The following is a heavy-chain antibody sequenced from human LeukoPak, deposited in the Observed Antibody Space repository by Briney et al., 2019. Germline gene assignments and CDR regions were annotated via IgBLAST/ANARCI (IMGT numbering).Heavy chain of an antibody. CDR1: GYSISSGYY. J-gene: IGHJ4*02. CDR3: ARTTMIVVVTQTPHYFDY. Sequence: SETLSLTCTVSGYSISSGYYWGWIRQPPGKGLEWIGSIYYSGSTYYNPSLKSRVTISVDTSKNQFSLKLSSVTAADTAVYYCARTTMIVVVTQTPHYFDYWGQGTLVTVSS. V-gene: IGHV4-38-2*02. CDR2: IYYSGST. D-gene: IGHD3-22*01.